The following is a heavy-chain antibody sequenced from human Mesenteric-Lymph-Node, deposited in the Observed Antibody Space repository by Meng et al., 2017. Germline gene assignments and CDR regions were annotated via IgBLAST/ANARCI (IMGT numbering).Heavy chain of an antibody. Sequence: QGHLEESGPGLVKPSETRSLTCTVSGGSISSYYWNWFRQPPGEGLEWIGNIYCSGSTNDNPSLKSRVTISVDTSKNQFSLKLSSVTAADTAVYYCARASSPRDWFDPWGQGTLVTVSS. V-gene: IGHV4-59*01. CDR2: IYCSGST. J-gene: IGHJ5*02. CDR1: GGSISSYY. D-gene: IGHD3-10*01. CDR3: ARASSPRDWFDP.